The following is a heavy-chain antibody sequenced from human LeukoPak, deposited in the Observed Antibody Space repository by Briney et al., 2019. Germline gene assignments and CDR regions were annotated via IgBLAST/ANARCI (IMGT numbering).Heavy chain of an antibody. D-gene: IGHD2-15*01. J-gene: IGHJ4*02. CDR2: ISGSGGST. V-gene: IGHV3-23*01. CDR3: GKDGGYCSGGSCHSLDY. CDR1: GFTFSSYA. Sequence: PGGSLRLSCAASGFTFSSYAMSWVRQAPGKGLEWVSAISGSGGSTYYADSVKGRFTISRDNSKNTLYLQMNSLRAEDTAVYYCGKDGGYCSGGSCHSLDYWGQGTLVTVSS.